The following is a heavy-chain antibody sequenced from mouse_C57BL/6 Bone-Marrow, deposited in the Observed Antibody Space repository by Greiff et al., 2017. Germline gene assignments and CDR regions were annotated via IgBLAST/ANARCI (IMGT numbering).Heavy chain of an antibody. Sequence: LVESGAELARPGASVKLSCKASGYTFTSYGISWVKQRTGQGLEWIGEIYPRSGNTYYNEKFKGKATLTADKSSSTAYMELRSLTSEDSAVYFCAGGGSSSHFDYWGQGTTLTVSS. CDR2: IYPRSGNT. J-gene: IGHJ2*01. CDR3: AGGGSSSHFDY. CDR1: GYTFTSYG. V-gene: IGHV1-81*01. D-gene: IGHD1-1*01.